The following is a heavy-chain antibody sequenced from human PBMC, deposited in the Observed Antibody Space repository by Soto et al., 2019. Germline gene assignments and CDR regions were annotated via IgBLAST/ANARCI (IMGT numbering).Heavy chain of an antibody. CDR3: ARDCTGASCFCIY. V-gene: IGHV1-18*01. D-gene: IGHD2-15*01. J-gene: IGHJ4*02. CDR2: INTYNGNS. CDR1: GYTLTNYA. Sequence: QVQLVQSAAEVKKPGASVKVACKASGYTLTNYAISCVRQAPGQGPEWMGWINTYNGNSNYAQKFQGRVTMTTDTSTNTDYMELRSLTSDDTAVYYCARDCTGASCFCIYWGQGTLVTVSS.